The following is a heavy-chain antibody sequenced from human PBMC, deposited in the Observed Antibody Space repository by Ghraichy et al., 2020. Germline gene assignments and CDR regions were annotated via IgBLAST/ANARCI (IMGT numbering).Heavy chain of an antibody. D-gene: IGHD2-8*01. CDR1: GGSIRSYY. J-gene: IGHJ4*02. Sequence: SETLSLTCTVSGGSIRSYYWSWIRQPAGKGLEWIGRIYSSGSINYNPSLKSRVTMSVDTSKNQFSLKLNSVTAADTAVYYCAGDGVYMGNSDYFDYWGQETLVTVSS. CDR2: IYSSGSI. CDR3: AGDGVYMGNSDYFDY. V-gene: IGHV4-4*07.